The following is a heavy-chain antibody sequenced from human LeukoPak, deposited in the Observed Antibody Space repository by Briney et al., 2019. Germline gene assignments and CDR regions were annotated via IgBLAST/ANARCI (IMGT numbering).Heavy chain of an antibody. CDR2: IGTAGDT. CDR3: ARGRNRGSGPIDY. V-gene: IGHV3-13*01. Sequence: GGSLRLSCAASGFTFSSYDMHWVRQATEKGLEWVSAIGTAGDTYYPGSVKGRFTISRENAKNSLYLQMNSLRAGDTAVYYCARGRNRGSGPIDYWGQGTLVTVSS. D-gene: IGHD2/OR15-2a*01. CDR1: GFTFSSYD. J-gene: IGHJ4*02.